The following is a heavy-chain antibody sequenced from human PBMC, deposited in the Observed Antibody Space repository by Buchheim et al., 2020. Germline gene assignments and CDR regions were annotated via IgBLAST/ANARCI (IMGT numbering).Heavy chain of an antibody. CDR2: IFYSGNT. J-gene: IGHJ1*01. CDR1: GGSISSDY. CDR3: ARGSGNSWHLLH. Sequence: QVQLQESGPGQVKPSETLSLTCTVSGGSISSDYWSWIRQSPGKGLEWIGCIFYSGNTHYNPSLKSRFTISSDNSKNQFSLKLNSVTAADTAVYYCARGSGNSWHLLHWGQGTL. V-gene: IGHV4-59*01. D-gene: IGHD6-13*01.